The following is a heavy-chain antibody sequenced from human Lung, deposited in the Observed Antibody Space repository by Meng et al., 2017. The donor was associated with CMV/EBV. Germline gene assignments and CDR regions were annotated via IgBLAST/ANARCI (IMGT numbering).Heavy chain of an antibody. J-gene: IGHJ3*02. CDR3: ARGGYSSSSGAFDI. CDR1: GFTFSSYE. Sequence: SCAASGFTFSSYEMNWVRQAPGKGLEWVAVISYDGSNKYYADSVKGRFTISRDNSKNTLYLQMNSLRAEDTAVYYCARGGYSSSSGAFDIWGQGTXVTVSS. D-gene: IGHD6-6*01. CDR2: ISYDGSNK. V-gene: IGHV3-30-3*01.